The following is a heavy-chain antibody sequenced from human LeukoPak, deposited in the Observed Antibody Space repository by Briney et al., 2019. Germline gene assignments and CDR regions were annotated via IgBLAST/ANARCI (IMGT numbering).Heavy chain of an antibody. J-gene: IGHJ4*02. V-gene: IGHV1-69*13. D-gene: IGHD2-8*01. CDR1: GYIFTNYG. Sequence: ASVRVSCKTSGYIFTNYGVSWVRQAPGQGLEWMGGIIPIFGTANYAQKFQGRVTITADESTSTAYMELSSLRSEDTAVYYCARGSRDCTNGVCVFYFDYWGQGTLVTVSS. CDR2: IIPIFGTA. CDR3: ARGSRDCTNGVCVFYFDY.